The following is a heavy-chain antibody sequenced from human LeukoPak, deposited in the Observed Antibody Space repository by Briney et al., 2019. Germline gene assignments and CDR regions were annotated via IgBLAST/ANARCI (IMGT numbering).Heavy chain of an antibody. CDR1: GFSVSSHY. D-gene: IGHD2-2*01. CDR2: ICSGGST. V-gene: IGHV3-66*02. Sequence: GGSLRLSCAASGFSVSSHYMNWVRQAPGKGLEWVSIICSGGSTKYADSVRGRFTISRDNSKNTLYLQMNNVGAEETAVYYCARGPRDCSSGTCYYYYYMDVWGEGTTVTVSS. CDR3: ARGPRDCSSGTCYYYYYMDV. J-gene: IGHJ6*03.